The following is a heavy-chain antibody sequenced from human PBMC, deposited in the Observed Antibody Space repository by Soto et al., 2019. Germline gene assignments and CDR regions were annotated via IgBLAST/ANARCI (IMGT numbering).Heavy chain of an antibody. D-gene: IGHD1-1*01. Sequence: QVRLVQSGPEVKRPGSSVKISCKSSGDSFSGFAVSWVRQAPGQGLEWMGGIIPLTGTANYIQKFRGRVTITADDSWSIVYMEVSSLRSDDTAVYYCARLGLDLDFDHWGQGPLVTVPP. V-gene: IGHV1-69*01. CDR3: ARLGLDLDFDH. J-gene: IGHJ4*02. CDR1: GDSFSGFA. CDR2: IIPLTGTA.